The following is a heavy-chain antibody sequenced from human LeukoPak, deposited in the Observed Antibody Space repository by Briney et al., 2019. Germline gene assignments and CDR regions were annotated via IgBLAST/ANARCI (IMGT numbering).Heavy chain of an antibody. CDR3: AIGTTGDYPPYFDS. Sequence: SETLSLTCTVSSGSITSYYWSWTRQPPGKGLGWIGYIYYSGSAKYNPSLKSRVTISADTSKNQFSLKLSSVTAADTAVYYCAIGTTGDYPPYFDSWGQGTLVTVSS. CDR1: SGSITSYY. CDR2: IYYSGSA. J-gene: IGHJ4*02. D-gene: IGHD4-17*01. V-gene: IGHV4-59*01.